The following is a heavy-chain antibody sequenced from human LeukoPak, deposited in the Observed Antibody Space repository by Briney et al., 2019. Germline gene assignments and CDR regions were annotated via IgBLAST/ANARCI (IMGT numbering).Heavy chain of an antibody. CDR1: GFTFSSYE. J-gene: IGHJ6*04. D-gene: IGHD3-10*02. CDR3: AELGITMIGGV. V-gene: IGHV3-48*03. Sequence: GGSLRLSCAASGFTFSSYEMNWVRQTPGKGLEWVSYISSSGSTIYYADPVKGRFTISRDNAKNSLYLQMNSLRAEDTAVYYCAELGITMIGGVWGKGTTVTISS. CDR2: ISSSGSTI.